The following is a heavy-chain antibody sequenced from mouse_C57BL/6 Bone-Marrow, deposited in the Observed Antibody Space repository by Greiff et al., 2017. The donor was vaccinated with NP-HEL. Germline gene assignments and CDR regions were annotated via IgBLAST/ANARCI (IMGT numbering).Heavy chain of an antibody. V-gene: IGHV1-76*01. J-gene: IGHJ4*01. CDR3: ARDGLGGNYDYYAMDD. D-gene: IGHD1-1*02. CDR1: GYTFTDYY. CDR2: IYPGSGNT. Sequence: QVQLQQSGAELVRPGASVKLSCKASGYTFTDYYINWVKQRPGQGLEWIARIYPGSGNTYYNEKFKGKATLTAEKSSSTAYMQLSSLTSEDSAVYFCARDGLGGNYDYYAMDDWGQGTSVTVSS.